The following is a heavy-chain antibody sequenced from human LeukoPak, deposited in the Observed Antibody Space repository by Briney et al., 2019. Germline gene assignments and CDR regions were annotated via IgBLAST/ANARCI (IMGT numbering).Heavy chain of an antibody. CDR2: ISGSSSYI. D-gene: IGHD3-22*01. V-gene: IGHV3-21*01. CDR1: GFTFSSYS. CDR3: ASDYYDSSGYYSAFDI. Sequence: GGSLRLSCAASGFTFSSYSMNWVRQAPGKGLEWVSSISGSSSYIYYADSVKGRFTISRDNAKNSLYLQMNSLRAEDTAVYYCASDYYDSSGYYSAFDIWGQGTMVTVSS. J-gene: IGHJ3*02.